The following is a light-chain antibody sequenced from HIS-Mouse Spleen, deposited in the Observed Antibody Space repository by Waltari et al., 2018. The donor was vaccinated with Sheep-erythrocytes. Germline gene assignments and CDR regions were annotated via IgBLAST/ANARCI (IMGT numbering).Light chain of an antibody. Sequence: SVSGSPGQSVTISCTGTSSDVGGYNYVSWYQQHPGKAPNLMIYDVSKRPSGVPDRFSGSKSGNTASLTISGLQAEDEADYYCCSYAGSYNHVFATGTKVTVL. J-gene: IGLJ1*01. CDR1: SSDVGGYNY. V-gene: IGLV2-11*01. CDR3: CSYAGSYNHV. CDR2: DVS.